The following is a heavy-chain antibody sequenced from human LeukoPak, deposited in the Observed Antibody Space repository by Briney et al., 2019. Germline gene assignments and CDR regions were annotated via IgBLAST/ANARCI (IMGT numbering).Heavy chain of an antibody. CDR3: ANLYYYDSSGYGRVFDY. CDR1: GFTFSSYG. D-gene: IGHD3-22*01. CDR2: ISYDGSNK. Sequence: GGSLRLSCAASGFTFSSYGMHWVRQAPGKGLEWVAVISYDGSNKYYADSVKGRFTISRDNSKNTLYLQMNSLRAEDTAVYYCANLYYYDSSGYGRVFDYWGQGTLVTVSS. J-gene: IGHJ4*02. V-gene: IGHV3-30*18.